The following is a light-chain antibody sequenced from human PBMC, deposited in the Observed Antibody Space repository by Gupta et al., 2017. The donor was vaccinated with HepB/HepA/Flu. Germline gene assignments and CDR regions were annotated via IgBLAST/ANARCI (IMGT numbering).Light chain of an antibody. CDR1: QSVFYSSDNNTY. J-gene: IGKJ1*01. CDR3: RQEHNIPWT. CDR2: WAS. V-gene: IGKV4-1*01. Sequence: DILMTHSAASLAVSLCERATINSQSSQSVFYSSDNNTYSTWYQQKPGQPLKLLICWASAREYGVPDRFSGSGYGRDFTLTISSLQAEDVAVYYCRQEHNIPWTFGQGTKVEIK.